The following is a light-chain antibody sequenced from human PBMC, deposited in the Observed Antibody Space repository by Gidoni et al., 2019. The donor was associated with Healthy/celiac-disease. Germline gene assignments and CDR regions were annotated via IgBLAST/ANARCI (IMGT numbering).Light chain of an antibody. CDR2: AAS. Sequence: DIQMTQSPSSLSASVGDRVTITCQASQYISNYLNWYQQKPGKAPKLLIYAASNLETGVPSRFSGSGSGTDFTFTISSLQPEDIATYYCQQYDNLPITFGQGTRLEIK. V-gene: IGKV1-33*01. CDR1: QYISNY. J-gene: IGKJ5*01. CDR3: QQYDNLPIT.